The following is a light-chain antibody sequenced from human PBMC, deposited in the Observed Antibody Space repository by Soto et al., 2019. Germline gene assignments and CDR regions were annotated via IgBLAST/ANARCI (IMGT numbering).Light chain of an antibody. CDR2: AAS. CDR1: QSISSY. CDR3: QQSYSTRALT. Sequence: DIQMTQSPSSLSASVGDRVTITCRASQSISSYLNWYQQKPGKAPKLLIYAASSLQSGVPSRFSGSGSGTDFTLTISSLQPEDFANYYCQQSYSTRALTFGGGTKVEIK. V-gene: IGKV1-39*01. J-gene: IGKJ4*01.